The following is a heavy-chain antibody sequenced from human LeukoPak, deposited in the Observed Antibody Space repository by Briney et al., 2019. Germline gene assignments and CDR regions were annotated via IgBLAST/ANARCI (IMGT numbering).Heavy chain of an antibody. Sequence: PSETLSLTCAVYGGSFSGNYWSWIRQPPGKGLEWIGEINHSGSTNYNPSLKSRVTISVDTSKNQFSLKLSSVTAADTAVYYCARGSPSLGYFSGGSCRAKIFDYWGQGTLVTVSS. J-gene: IGHJ4*02. V-gene: IGHV4-34*01. D-gene: IGHD2-15*01. CDR3: ARGSPSLGYFSGGSCRAKIFDY. CDR2: INHSGST. CDR1: GGSFSGNY.